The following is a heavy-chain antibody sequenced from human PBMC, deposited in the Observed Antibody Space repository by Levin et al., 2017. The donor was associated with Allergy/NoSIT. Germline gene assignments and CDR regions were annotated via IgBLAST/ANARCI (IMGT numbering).Heavy chain of an antibody. J-gene: IGHJ4*01. D-gene: IGHD2-15*01. CDR3: VKAQSYIARIFDY. Sequence: GGSLRLSCVASGFTFSDYYMSWVRQAPGKGLEWLSYVSYSRGSTDYADSVKGRFTISRDNAKNSLYLQMNSLRDEDTAIYYCVKAQSYIARIFDYWGQGTLVTVSS. V-gene: IGHV3-11*05. CDR1: GFTFSDYY. CDR2: VSYSRGST.